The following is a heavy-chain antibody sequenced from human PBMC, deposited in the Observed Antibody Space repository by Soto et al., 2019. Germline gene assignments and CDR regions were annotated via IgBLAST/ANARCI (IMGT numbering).Heavy chain of an antibody. D-gene: IGHD3-16*02. CDR1: GVTFSNYW. CDR2: MNRDGSEK. J-gene: IGHJ4*02. Sequence: WGSLRRSCAASGVTFSNYWMSWIRQPPGKGLEWVADMNRDGSEKYYVDSVRGRFTISRDNAQSRLDLQLKSLRVEDTAMYYHGRVVDRYDTVCVRHAKWRRGPPLTVS. V-gene: IGHV3-7*03. CDR3: GRVVDRYDTVCVRHAK.